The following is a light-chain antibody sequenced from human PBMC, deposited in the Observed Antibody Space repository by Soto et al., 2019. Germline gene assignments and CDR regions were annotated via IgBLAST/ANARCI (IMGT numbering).Light chain of an antibody. CDR2: SNI. CDR3: AAWDDSLSGVV. J-gene: IGLJ2*01. Sequence: QSVLTQPPSASGTPGQRLTISCSGSNSNIGSGYVYWYQHLPGSAPKLLIYSNIERPSGVPDRFSGSKSCTSASLAISGLRSEDESDYYCAAWDDSLSGVVFGGGTKLTVL. CDR1: NSNIGSGY. V-gene: IGLV1-47*02.